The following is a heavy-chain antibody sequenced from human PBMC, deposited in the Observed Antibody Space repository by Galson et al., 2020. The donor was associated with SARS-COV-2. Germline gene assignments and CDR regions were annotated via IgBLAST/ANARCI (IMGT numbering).Heavy chain of an antibody. Sequence: KVSCAASGFTFSDSAMYWVRQASGKGLEWVGRIRSKANNYATAYAASVKGRFTISRDDSQNTAYLQMNSLKTEDTAVYYCTRVPPYSNSFWDAFDIWGQGTMVTVSS. J-gene: IGHJ3*02. CDR2: IRSKANNYAT. CDR3: TRVPPYSNSFWDAFDI. V-gene: IGHV3-73*01. CDR1: GFTFSDSA. D-gene: IGHD6-6*01.